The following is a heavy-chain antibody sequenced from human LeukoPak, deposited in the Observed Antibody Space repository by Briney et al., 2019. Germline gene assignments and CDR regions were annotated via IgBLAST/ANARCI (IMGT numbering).Heavy chain of an antibody. V-gene: IGHV3-30*04. CDR2: ISYDGSNK. CDR3: ARGNSIVVVITPLDY. Sequence: PGGSLRLSCAASGFTFSSYAMHWVCQAPGKGLEWVAVISYDGSNKYYADSVKGRFTISRDNSKNTLYLQMNSLRAEDTAVYYCARGNSIVVVITPLDYWGQGTLVTVSS. J-gene: IGHJ4*02. D-gene: IGHD3-22*01. CDR1: GFTFSSYA.